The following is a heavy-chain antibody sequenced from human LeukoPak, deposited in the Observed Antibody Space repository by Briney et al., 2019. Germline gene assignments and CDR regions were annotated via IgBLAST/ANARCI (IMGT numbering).Heavy chain of an antibody. CDR3: ARNEYSSSSVKGYFDY. CDR2: IGGSGVTT. CDR1: GFTFSSYA. Sequence: GSLRLSFEASGFTFSSYAMNWVRQAPGKGLEWVSTIGGSGVTTYYADSVKGRFTISRDNSENTVILQMNSLTTEDTAVYYCARNEYSSSSVKGYFDYWGQGTLVTVSS. D-gene: IGHD6-6*01. J-gene: IGHJ4*02. V-gene: IGHV3-23*01.